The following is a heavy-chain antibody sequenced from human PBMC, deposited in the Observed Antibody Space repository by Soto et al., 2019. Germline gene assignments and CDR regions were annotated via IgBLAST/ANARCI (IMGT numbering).Heavy chain of an antibody. V-gene: IGHV4-30-4*01. J-gene: IGHJ4*02. CDR2: IYHSGST. Sequence: SETLSLTCTVSGGSIKVGDNYWSCIRQSPGKGLEWIGDIYHSGSTHYNPSLQSRLTMSIDTSKSQFSLRLSSVTAADTAVYFCARVRRVVLHYFFDYWGQGALVTVSS. CDR1: GGSIKVGDNY. CDR3: ARVRRVVLHYFFDY. D-gene: IGHD2-15*01.